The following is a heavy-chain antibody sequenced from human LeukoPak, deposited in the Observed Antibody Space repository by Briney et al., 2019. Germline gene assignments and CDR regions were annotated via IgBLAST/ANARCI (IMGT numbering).Heavy chain of an antibody. D-gene: IGHD6-6*01. Sequence: GGSLRLSCTVSGFTVSSNSWSWVRQAPGKGLEWVSFIYSGGKTHSSDSVKGRFTISRDNAKNSLYLQMNSLRAEDTAVYYCARVARGVRSSSSYSDYWGQGTLVTVSS. CDR2: IYSGGKT. CDR3: ARVARGVRSSSSYSDY. V-gene: IGHV3-53*01. J-gene: IGHJ4*02. CDR1: GFTVSSNS.